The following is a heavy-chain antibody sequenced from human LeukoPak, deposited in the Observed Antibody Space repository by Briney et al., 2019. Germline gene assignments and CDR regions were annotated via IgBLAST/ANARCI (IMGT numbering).Heavy chain of an antibody. CDR2: ISWNSGSI. J-gene: IGHJ4*02. Sequence: PGGPLRLSCAASGFTFDDYAMHWVRQAPGKGLEWVSGISWNSGSIGYADSVKGRFTISRDNAKNSLYLQMNSLRAEDTALYYCAKDNFSTRYDSSGYYLRYFDYWGQGTLVTVSS. D-gene: IGHD3-22*01. CDR1: GFTFDDYA. V-gene: IGHV3-9*01. CDR3: AKDNFSTRYDSSGYYLRYFDY.